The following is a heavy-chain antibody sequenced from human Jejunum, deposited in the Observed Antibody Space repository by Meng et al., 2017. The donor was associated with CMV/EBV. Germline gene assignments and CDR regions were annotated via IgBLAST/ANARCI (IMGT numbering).Heavy chain of an antibody. Sequence: SWVRQARGKGMEWVAGIKDNGAGTGYADSVKGRFTISRDNAKNSLYLQMNSLRAEDTALYYCARAQGYYDSSGYYNSYYYYGMDVWGQGTTVTVSS. CDR2: IKDNGAGT. V-gene: IGHV3-20*03. D-gene: IGHD3-22*01. CDR3: ARAQGYYDSSGYYNSYYYYGMDV. J-gene: IGHJ6*02.